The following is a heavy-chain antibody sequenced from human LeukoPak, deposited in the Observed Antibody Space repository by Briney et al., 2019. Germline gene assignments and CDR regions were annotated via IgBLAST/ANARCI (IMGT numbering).Heavy chain of an antibody. D-gene: IGHD3-10*01. CDR2: IKEDGSEK. J-gene: IGHJ5*02. V-gene: IGHV3-7*01. CDR3: AKYGETMIRGDWFDP. Sequence: GGSLRLSCAASGFIFTDYWMYWVRQTPGRGLTWVANIKEDGSEKNYVDSVKGRFTISRDNAKNSVYLQMNSLRVEDTAVYYCAKYGETMIRGDWFDPWGQGILVTVSS. CDR1: GFIFTDYW.